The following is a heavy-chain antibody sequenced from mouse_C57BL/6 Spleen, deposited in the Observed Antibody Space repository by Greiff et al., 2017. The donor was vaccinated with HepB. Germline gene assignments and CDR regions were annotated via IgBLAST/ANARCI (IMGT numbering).Heavy chain of an antibody. Sequence: EVMLVESGGGLVKPGGSLKLSCAASGFTFSSYAMSWVRQTPEKRLEWVATISDGGSYTYYPDNVKGRFTISRDNAKNNLYLQMSHLKSEETAMYYCARDLDSNYFDYWGRGTTLTVSS. CDR3: ARDLDSNYFDY. J-gene: IGHJ2*01. V-gene: IGHV5-4*01. CDR1: GFTFSSYA. D-gene: IGHD2-5*01. CDR2: ISDGGSYT.